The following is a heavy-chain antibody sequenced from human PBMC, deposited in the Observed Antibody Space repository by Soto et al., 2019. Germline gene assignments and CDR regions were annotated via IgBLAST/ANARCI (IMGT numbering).Heavy chain of an antibody. J-gene: IGHJ5*02. V-gene: IGHV4-59*08. Sequence: QVQLQESGPGLVKPSETLSLTCTVSGGSISSYYWSWIRQPPGKGLEWIGYIYYSGSTNYNPSLKSRVTISVDTSKNQFSLKLSSVTAADTAVYYCASGNDLERPPWGQGTLVTVSS. D-gene: IGHD1-1*01. CDR2: IYYSGST. CDR1: GGSISSYY. CDR3: ASGNDLERPP.